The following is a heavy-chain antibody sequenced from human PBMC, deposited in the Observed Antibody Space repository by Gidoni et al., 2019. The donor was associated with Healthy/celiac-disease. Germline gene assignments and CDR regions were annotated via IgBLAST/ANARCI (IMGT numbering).Heavy chain of an antibody. CDR2: ISGSGGST. Sequence: DAQLFVSGGGLVQPGGSLRPSCAASGFTFSSYAMPWVRQAPGKGLGWVSAISGSGGSTYYADSVKGRFTISRDNSKNTLYLQMNSLRAEDTAVYYCAKDIIPTSDWFDPWGQGTLVTVSS. V-gene: IGHV3-23*01. D-gene: IGHD1-20*01. CDR3: AKDIIPTSDWFDP. CDR1: GFTFSSYA. J-gene: IGHJ5*02.